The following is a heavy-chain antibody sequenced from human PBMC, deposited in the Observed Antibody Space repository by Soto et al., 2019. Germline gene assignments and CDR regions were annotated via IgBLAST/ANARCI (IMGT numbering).Heavy chain of an antibody. Sequence: GGSLRLSCAASGFTFSSYAMHWVRQAPGKGLEWVAVISYDGSNKYYADSVKGRFTISRDNSKNTLYLQMNSLRAEDTAVYYCARESCGGDCYLYYYGMDVWGXGTTVNVSS. V-gene: IGHV3-30-3*01. D-gene: IGHD2-21*02. J-gene: IGHJ6*02. CDR2: ISYDGSNK. CDR1: GFTFSSYA. CDR3: ARESCGGDCYLYYYGMDV.